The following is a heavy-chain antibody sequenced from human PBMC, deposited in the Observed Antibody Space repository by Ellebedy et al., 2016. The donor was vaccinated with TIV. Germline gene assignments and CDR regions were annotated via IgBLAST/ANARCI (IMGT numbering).Heavy chain of an antibody. CDR3: ARYGYYWYFDL. D-gene: IGHD4-17*01. CDR1: GFTFSSYA. CDR2: ISYDGSNK. Sequence: LSLTCAASGFTFSSYAMHWVRQAPGKGLEWVAVISYDGSNKYYADSVKGRFTISRDNSKNTLYLQMNSLRAEDTAVYYCARYGYYWYFDLWGRGTLVTVSS. J-gene: IGHJ2*01. V-gene: IGHV3-30-3*01.